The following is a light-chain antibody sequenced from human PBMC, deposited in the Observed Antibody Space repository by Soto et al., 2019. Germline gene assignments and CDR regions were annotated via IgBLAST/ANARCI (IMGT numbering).Light chain of an antibody. J-gene: IGKJ5*01. CDR2: GAY. CDR1: QSVSSN. Sequence: EIVMPQSPPTLSVSPGERATLSCRASQSVSSNLAWYQQKPGQAPRLLIYGAYTRATGIPARFSGSGSGTEFTLTISSLQSEDFAVYYCQQYNNWPPQITFGQGTRLEI. V-gene: IGKV3-15*01. CDR3: QQYNNWPPQIT.